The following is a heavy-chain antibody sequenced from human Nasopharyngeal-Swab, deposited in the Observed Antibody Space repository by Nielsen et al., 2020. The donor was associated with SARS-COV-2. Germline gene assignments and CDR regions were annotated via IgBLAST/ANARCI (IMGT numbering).Heavy chain of an antibody. V-gene: IGHV1-18*01. Sequence: ASVKVSCKASGYTFSNNAISWVRQAPGQGLEWVGWISAYSGATNYAQNFQARVTMTTDTSTRTAYMEVRSLRSDDTAVYYCARGGSHWLPFDYWGQGTLLTVSS. CDR2: ISAYSGAT. CDR1: GYTFSNNA. CDR3: ARGGSHWLPFDY. D-gene: IGHD5-18*01. J-gene: IGHJ4*02.